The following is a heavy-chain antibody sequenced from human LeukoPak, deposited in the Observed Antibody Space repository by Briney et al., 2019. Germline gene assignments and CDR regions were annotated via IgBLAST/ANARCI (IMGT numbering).Heavy chain of an antibody. CDR2: ISGYNGDT. V-gene: IGHV1-18*01. Sequence: ASVKVSCKASGFIFTKYGISWVRQAPGQGLEWVGWISGYNGDTHYAQKLQGRVTMTTDTSTSTAYMELRSLRSDDTAVYYCARGPGVVVVPAAPFDPWGQGTLVTVSS. D-gene: IGHD2-2*01. CDR1: GFIFTKYG. CDR3: ARGPGVVVVPAAPFDP. J-gene: IGHJ5*02.